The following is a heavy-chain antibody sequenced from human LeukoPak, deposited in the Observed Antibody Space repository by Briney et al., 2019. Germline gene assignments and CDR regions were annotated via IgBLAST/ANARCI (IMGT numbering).Heavy chain of an antibody. J-gene: IGHJ5*02. D-gene: IGHD2-21*01. CDR3: ARAPGVVMAGPFDP. Sequence: SVKVSRKASGGTFSSYAISWVRQAPGQGLEWMGGIIPIFGTANYAQKFQGRVTITTDESTSTAYMELSSLRSEDTAVYYCARAPGVVMAGPFDPWGQGTLVTVSS. V-gene: IGHV1-69*05. CDR2: IIPIFGTA. CDR1: GGTFSSYA.